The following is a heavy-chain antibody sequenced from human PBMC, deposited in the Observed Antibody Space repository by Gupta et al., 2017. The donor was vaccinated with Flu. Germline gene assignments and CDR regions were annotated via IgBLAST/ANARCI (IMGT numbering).Heavy chain of an antibody. CDR3: AKMYWPMIVSGNFDY. D-gene: IGHD3-22*01. CDR1: GFTFSSYA. Sequence: EVQLLESGGGLVQPGGSLRVSCAASGFTFSSYAMSWVLQAPGKGLEWVSAISGSGGSTYYADSVKGRFTISRDNSKNTLHLQMNSLRAEDTAVYYCAKMYWPMIVSGNFDYWGQGTLVTVSS. J-gene: IGHJ4*02. V-gene: IGHV3-23*01. CDR2: ISGSGGST.